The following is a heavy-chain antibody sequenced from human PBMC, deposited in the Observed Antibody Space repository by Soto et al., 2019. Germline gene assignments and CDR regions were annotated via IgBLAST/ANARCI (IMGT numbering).Heavy chain of an antibody. CDR1: GFTFITYS. V-gene: IGHV3-21*01. CDR3: AREYTAWPLAYGLDV. CDR2: ISSRSDI. D-gene: IGHD2-2*02. Sequence: GRSLRLSCVGSGFTFITYSINWVRQAPGEGLEWVSSISSRSDIYYADSVKGRFTISRDNAKNSVSLQMNSLRAEDTAVYYCAREYTAWPLAYGLDVWGQGTTVTVS. J-gene: IGHJ6*01.